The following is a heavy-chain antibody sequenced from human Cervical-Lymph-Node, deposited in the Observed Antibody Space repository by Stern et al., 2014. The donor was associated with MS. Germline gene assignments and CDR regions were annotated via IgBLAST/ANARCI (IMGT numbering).Heavy chain of an antibody. Sequence: QMQLVESGAEVMKPGASVKISCKPSGYSFASYGLSWVRQAPGQGLEWMGWISPHNGDTNYAETLQGRVTMTTDTSTNTAYMELRSLRSDDKAVYYCARKGYSSGWSGYFDYWGRGTAVTVSS. D-gene: IGHD6-19*01. V-gene: IGHV1-18*01. J-gene: IGHJ4*02. CDR2: ISPHNGDT. CDR1: GYSFASYG. CDR3: ARKGYSSGWSGYFDY.